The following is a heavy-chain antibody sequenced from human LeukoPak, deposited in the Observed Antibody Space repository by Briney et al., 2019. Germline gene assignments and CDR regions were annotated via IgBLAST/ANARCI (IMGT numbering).Heavy chain of an antibody. CDR1: GYTFTSHS. V-gene: IGHV1-46*01. Sequence: ASVKVSCKASGYTFTSHSIHWVRQAPREGLEWMGIINPITGSTNYAQKFQGTVTMTRDTSTSTVYMDLRSLRSEDTAVYYCARDTIWGRGSYLDVWGRGTLVTVSS. CDR2: INPITGST. CDR3: ARDTIWGRGSYLDV. D-gene: IGHD3-10*01. J-gene: IGHJ2*01.